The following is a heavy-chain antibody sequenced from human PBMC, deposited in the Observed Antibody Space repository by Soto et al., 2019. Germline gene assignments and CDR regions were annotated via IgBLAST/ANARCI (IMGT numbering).Heavy chain of an antibody. CDR3: AKAPTGSYSYFYGMDV. CDR1: GFTFSSYV. V-gene: IGHV3-30*18. J-gene: IGHJ6*02. Sequence: AQLVESGGDVVQPGRSLRLSCEASGFTFSSYVMHWVRQSPGKGLEWVAVLSFDGHKQYYADSVKGRFNITRDNSKNTLLLQMNSLRPEDTAVYYCAKAPTGSYSYFYGMDVWGQGTTVIVSS. D-gene: IGHD3-10*01. CDR2: LSFDGHKQ.